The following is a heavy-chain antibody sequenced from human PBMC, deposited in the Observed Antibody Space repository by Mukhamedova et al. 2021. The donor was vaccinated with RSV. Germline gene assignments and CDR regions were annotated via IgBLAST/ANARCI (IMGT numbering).Heavy chain of an antibody. J-gene: IGHJ4*02. CDR3: ARHACTSCPGDY. Sequence: EYMGRIDPSDSYTNYSPSFQGYVTISADKSITTAYLQWSSLKASDTAIYFCARHACTSCPGDYWGQGTLVTVSS. D-gene: IGHD2-2*01. V-gene: IGHV5-10-1*01. CDR2: IDPSDSYT.